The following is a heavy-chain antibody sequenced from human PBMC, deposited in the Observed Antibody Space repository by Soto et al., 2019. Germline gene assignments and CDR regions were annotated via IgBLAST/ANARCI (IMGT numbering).Heavy chain of an antibody. Sequence: EVQLVESGGDLVKPGGSLRLSCVTSGFMFSSAWMSWVRQAPGKGLEWVGRIKSKSDGGARDYAAPVKGRFSISRDDSKNTVYLQMNSLRAEDTAVYYCVEGLNDFWCQGTLVTFSS. CDR1: GFMFSSAW. J-gene: IGHJ4*02. CDR3: VEGLNDF. V-gene: IGHV3-15*01. CDR2: IKSKSDGGAR. D-gene: IGHD3-16*01.